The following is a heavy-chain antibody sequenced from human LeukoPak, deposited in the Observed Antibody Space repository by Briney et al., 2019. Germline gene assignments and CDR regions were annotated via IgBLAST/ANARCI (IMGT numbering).Heavy chain of an antibody. CDR3: TRETTSGY. CDR2: ISSRSDTI. CDR1: GFTFSSYS. Sequence: GGSLRLSCAASGFTFSSYSLKWVRQAPGKGLEWVSYISSRSDTIYYADSVKGRFTISRDNAKNSLFLQMNSLRVEDTAVYYCTRETTSGYWGQGTLVTVSS. J-gene: IGHJ4*02. V-gene: IGHV3-48*01. D-gene: IGHD1-1*01.